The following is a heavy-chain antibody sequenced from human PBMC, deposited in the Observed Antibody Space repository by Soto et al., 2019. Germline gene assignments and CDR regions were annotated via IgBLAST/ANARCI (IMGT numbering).Heavy chain of an antibody. CDR1: GGSFSGYY. CDR2: INHSGST. J-gene: IGHJ6*03. CDR3: ARGTADIVATITRLKYYMDV. V-gene: IGHV4-34*01. D-gene: IGHD5-12*01. Sequence: TSETLSLTCAVYGGSFSGYYWSWIRQPPGKGLEWIGEINHSGSTNYNPSLKSRVTISVDTSKNQFSLKLSSVTAADTAVYYCARGTADIVATITRLKYYMDVWGKGTTVTVSS.